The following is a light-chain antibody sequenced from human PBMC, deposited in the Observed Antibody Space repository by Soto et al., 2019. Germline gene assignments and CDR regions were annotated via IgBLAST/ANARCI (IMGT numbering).Light chain of an antibody. Sequence: QSALTQPASVSGSPGQSITLSCTGTSNDIGSYNYVSWFQQHPGKAPKLIIYDVTNRPSGISTRFSGSKSGNTASLTISGLQAEDEADYYCSSYKFSTTLRVFGGGTKLTVL. J-gene: IGLJ3*02. CDR1: SNDIGSYNY. CDR3: SSYKFSTTLRV. V-gene: IGLV2-14*03. CDR2: DVT.